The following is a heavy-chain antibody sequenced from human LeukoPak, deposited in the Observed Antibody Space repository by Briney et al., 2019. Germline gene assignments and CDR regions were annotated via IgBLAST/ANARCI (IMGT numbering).Heavy chain of an antibody. D-gene: IGHD3-10*02. J-gene: IGHJ5*02. CDR2: VYYTGTT. CDR3: ARDVRDDYFDP. V-gene: IGHV4-59*01. CDR1: GGFFSSYY. Sequence: SETLSLTCTVSGGFFSSYYWSWIRQPPGKGLEWIGYVYYTGTTNYNPSLKSRVTISVDTSKNQFSLKLSSVTAADTAVYYCARDVRDDYFDPWGQGTLVTVSS.